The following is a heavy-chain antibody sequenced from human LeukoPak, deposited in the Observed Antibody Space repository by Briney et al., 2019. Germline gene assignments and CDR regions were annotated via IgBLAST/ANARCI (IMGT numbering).Heavy chain of an antibody. CDR1: GGSFSGYY. D-gene: IGHD2-15*01. V-gene: IGHV4-34*01. J-gene: IGHJ2*01. Sequence: LKPSETLSLTCAVYGGSFSGYYWSWIRQPPGKGLEWIGEINHSGSTNYNPSLKSRVTISVDTSKNQFSLKLSSVTAADTAVYYCARGVGSHWYFDLWGRGTPVTVSS. CDR2: INHSGST. CDR3: ARGVGSHWYFDL.